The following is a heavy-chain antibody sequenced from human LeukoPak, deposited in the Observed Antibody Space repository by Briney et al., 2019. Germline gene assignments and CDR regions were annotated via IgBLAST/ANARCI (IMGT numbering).Heavy chain of an antibody. CDR1: GGSISSYY. CDR3: ARDECSGGSCYFDY. Sequence: SETLSLTCTVSGGSISSYYWSWIRQPAGKGLEWIGRIYTSGSTNYNPSLKSRVTMSVGTSKNQFSLKLSSVTAADTAVYYCARDECSGGSCYFDYWGQGTLVTVSS. D-gene: IGHD2-15*01. J-gene: IGHJ4*02. CDR2: IYTSGST. V-gene: IGHV4-4*07.